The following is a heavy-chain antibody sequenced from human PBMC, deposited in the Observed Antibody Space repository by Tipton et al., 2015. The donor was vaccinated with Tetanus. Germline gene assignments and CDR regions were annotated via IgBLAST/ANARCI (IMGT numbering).Heavy chain of an antibody. J-gene: IGHJ4*02. D-gene: IGHD5-24*01. CDR1: GFTFSDYS. CDR3: ARDPDNYLYFFDS. V-gene: IGHV3-48*02. CDR2: ISSRSTTM. Sequence: GSLRLSCIASGFTFSDYSMNWVRQAPGKGLEWVSYISSRSTTMYYADSVKGRFTISRDNLKNSLYLQMNSLRDEDTAVYYCARDPDNYLYFFDSWGQGTQVTVSS.